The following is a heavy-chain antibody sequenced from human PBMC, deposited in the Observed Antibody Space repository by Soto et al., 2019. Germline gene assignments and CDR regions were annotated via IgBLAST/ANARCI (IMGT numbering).Heavy chain of an antibody. D-gene: IGHD5-12*01. CDR1: GFTFITYA. CDR3: VKGDGYNSWGAFDI. Sequence: GGSLRLSCVASGFTFITYAIICLRHAPGKGLEWVSTISGSGGSTYYADSVKGRFTISRDNSKNTLYLQMNSLRAEDTAVYYCVKGDGYNSWGAFDIWGQGTTVTVSS. CDR2: ISGSGGST. J-gene: IGHJ3*02. V-gene: IGHV3-23*01.